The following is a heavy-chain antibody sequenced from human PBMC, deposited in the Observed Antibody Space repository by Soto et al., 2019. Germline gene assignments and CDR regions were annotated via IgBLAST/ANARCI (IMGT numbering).Heavy chain of an antibody. Sequence: PGGSLRLSCAASGFSFSSYAMSWVGQAPGKGLEWVSAISGSGGSTYYADSVKGRFTISRDNSKNTLYLQMNSLRAEDTAVYYCARGRVFASGSGQHYYGIYVWGQRTTDTVSS. J-gene: IGHJ6*02. CDR2: ISGSGGST. CDR1: GFSFSSYA. D-gene: IGHD3-3*01. CDR3: ARGRVFASGSGQHYYGIYV. V-gene: IGHV3-23*01.